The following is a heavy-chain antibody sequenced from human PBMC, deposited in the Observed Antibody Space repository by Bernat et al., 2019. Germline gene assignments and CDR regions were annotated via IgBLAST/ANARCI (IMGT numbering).Heavy chain of an antibody. Sequence: QVQLVQSGAEVKKPGSSVKVSCKASGGTFSSYAISWVRQAPGQGLEWMGGIIPIFGTANYAQKFQGRVTITADESTSTAYMELSSLRSEDTAVYYCARTLVYDFWSGYYSTSYYYYYMDVWGKGTTVTVSS. CDR3: ARTLVYDFWSGYYSTSYYYYYMDV. J-gene: IGHJ6*03. D-gene: IGHD3-3*01. CDR2: IIPIFGTA. V-gene: IGHV1-69*01. CDR1: GGTFSSYA.